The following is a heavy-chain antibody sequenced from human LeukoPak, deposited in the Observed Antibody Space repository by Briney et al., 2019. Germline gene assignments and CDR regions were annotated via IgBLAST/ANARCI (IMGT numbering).Heavy chain of an antibody. J-gene: IGHJ4*02. D-gene: IGHD6-13*01. CDR2: IRSKANSYAT. CDR1: GFTFSGSA. V-gene: IGHV3-73*01. Sequence: AGGSLRLSCAASGFTFSGSATHWVRQASGKGLEWVGRIRSKANSYATAYAASVKGRFTISRDDSKNTAYLQMNSLKTEDTAVYYCTTRGSGYSSSLDYWGQGTLVTVSS. CDR3: TTRGSGYSSSLDY.